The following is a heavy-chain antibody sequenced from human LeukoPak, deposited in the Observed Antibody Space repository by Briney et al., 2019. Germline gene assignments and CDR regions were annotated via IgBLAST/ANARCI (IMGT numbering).Heavy chain of an antibody. V-gene: IGHV4-59*01. CDR2: VYYSGST. D-gene: IGHD3-3*01. CDR1: GDSLSDYY. CDR3: ARDFGDGDY. Sequence: PSETLSLTCTVSGDSLSDYYWNWIRQAPGKGLEWIGYVYYSGSTNYNPSLMSRVTISVDTSKNQFSLKLSSVTAADTAVYYCARDFGDGDYWGQGILVTVSS. J-gene: IGHJ4*02.